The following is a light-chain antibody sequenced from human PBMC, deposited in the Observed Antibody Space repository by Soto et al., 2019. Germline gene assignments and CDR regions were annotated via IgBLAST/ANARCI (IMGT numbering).Light chain of an antibody. CDR1: SSDVGGYNY. Sequence: QSVLTQPASVSGSPGQSITISCTGTSSDVGGYNYVSWYQQHPGKALKLMIYEVSNRPSGVSNRFSGSKSGNTASLTISGLQAEDEADYYCSSYTSSSTLEDVFGTGTKLTVL. CDR2: EVS. V-gene: IGLV2-14*01. CDR3: SSYTSSSTLEDV. J-gene: IGLJ1*01.